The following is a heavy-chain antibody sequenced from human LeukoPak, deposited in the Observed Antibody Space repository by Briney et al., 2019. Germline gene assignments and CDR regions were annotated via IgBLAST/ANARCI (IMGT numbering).Heavy chain of an antibody. J-gene: IGHJ4*02. D-gene: IGHD2-2*01. V-gene: IGHV4-59*08. CDR1: GGSISSYY. CDR3: ARISLDQLLIDY. CDR2: IYYSGST. Sequence: SETLSLTRTVSGGSISSYYWSWIRQPPGKGLEWIGYIYYSGSTNYNPSLKSRVTISVDTSKNQFSLKLSSVTAADTAVYYCARISLDQLLIDYWGQGTLVTVSS.